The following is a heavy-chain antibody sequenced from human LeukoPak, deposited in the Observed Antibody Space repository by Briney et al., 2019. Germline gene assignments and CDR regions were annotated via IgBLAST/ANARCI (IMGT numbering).Heavy chain of an antibody. V-gene: IGHV3-30-3*01. CDR3: ARESPIAAAGFDY. D-gene: IGHD6-13*01. Sequence: PGRSLRLSCAASGFTFSSYAMHWVRQAPGKGLEWVAVIPYDGSNKYYADSVKGRFTISRDNSKNTLYLQMNSLRAEDTAVYYCARESPIAAAGFDYWGQGTLVTVSS. CDR1: GFTFSSYA. J-gene: IGHJ4*02. CDR2: IPYDGSNK.